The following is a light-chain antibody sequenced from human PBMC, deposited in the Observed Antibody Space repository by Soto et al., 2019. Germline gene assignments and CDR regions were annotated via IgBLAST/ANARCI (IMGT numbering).Light chain of an antibody. CDR2: EVT. CDR1: SSDVGGYNY. CDR3: SSYTSRSTLV. J-gene: IGLJ1*01. Sequence: QSVLTQPASVSGSPGQSITISCTGTSSDVGGYNYVSWYQQHPGKAPKLMIYEVTNRPSGVSNRFSGSKSGNTASLTISGLQAEDEAHYYCSSYTSRSTLVFGTGTKVNV. V-gene: IGLV2-14*01.